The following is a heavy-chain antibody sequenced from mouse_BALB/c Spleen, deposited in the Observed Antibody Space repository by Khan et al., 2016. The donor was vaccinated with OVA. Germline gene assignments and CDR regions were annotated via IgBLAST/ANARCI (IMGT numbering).Heavy chain of an antibody. CDR2: INTYTGEP. J-gene: IGHJ1*01. D-gene: IGHD6-1*01. CDR3: GRSASYWFFDV. V-gene: IGHV9-3-1*01. Sequence: QIQLVQSGPELKKPGETVKISCKASGYTFTNYGMNWVKQAPGKGLKWMGWINTYTGEPTYADDFKGRFAFSLETSANTAYLQINTLKKEDTATYFCGRSASYWFFDVWGAGTTVTVSS. CDR1: GYTFTNYG.